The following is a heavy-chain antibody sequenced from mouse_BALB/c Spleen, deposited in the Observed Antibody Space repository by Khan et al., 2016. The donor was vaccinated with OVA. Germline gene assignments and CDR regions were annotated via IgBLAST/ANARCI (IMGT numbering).Heavy chain of an antibody. CDR1: GYTFSTYW. Sequence: QVQLQQSGAELMKPGASVKISCKASGYTFSTYWIEWVKQRPGHGLEWIGEILPRSGSTNYNENFKGKATFTADTSSNTASMQLSSLTSEDSAVYYCASTARTYYYAMDYWGQGTSVTFSS. CDR3: ASTARTYYYAMDY. V-gene: IGHV1-9*01. CDR2: ILPRSGST. J-gene: IGHJ4*01. D-gene: IGHD3-1*01.